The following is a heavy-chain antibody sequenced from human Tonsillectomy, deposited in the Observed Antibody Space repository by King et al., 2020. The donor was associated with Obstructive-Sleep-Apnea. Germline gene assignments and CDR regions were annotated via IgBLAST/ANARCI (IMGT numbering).Heavy chain of an antibody. D-gene: IGHD1-26*01. Sequence: VQLVESGGGLVKPGGSLRLSCAASGFTFSDYYMSWLRQAPGKGLEWVSYISSSGSTIYYADSVKGRFTISRDNAKNSLYVQMNRLRAGDTAMYYCARVPVDLVRAYNYYYYGMDVWGQGTTVTVSS. J-gene: IGHJ6*02. V-gene: IGHV3-11*01. CDR1: GFTFSDYY. CDR3: ARVPVDLVRAYNYYYYGMDV. CDR2: ISSSGSTI.